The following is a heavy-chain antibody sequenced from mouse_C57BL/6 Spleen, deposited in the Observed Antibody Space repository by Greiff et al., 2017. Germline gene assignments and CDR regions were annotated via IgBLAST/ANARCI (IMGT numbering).Heavy chain of an antibody. J-gene: IGHJ4*01. D-gene: IGHD1-1*01. V-gene: IGHV5-17*01. CDR1: GFTFSDYG. CDR3: ARPRDYYGSSYDAMDY. CDR2: ISSGSSTI. Sequence: EVQGVESGGGLVKPGGSLKLSCAASGFTFSDYGMHWVRQAPEKGLEWVAYISSGSSTIYYADTVKGRFTISRDNAKNTLFLQMTSLRSEDTAMYYCARPRDYYGSSYDAMDYWGQGTSVTVSS.